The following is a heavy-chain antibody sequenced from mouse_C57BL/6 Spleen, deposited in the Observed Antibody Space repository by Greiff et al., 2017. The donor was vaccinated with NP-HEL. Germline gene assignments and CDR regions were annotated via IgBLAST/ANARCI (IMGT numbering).Heavy chain of an antibody. J-gene: IGHJ3*01. D-gene: IGHD2-5*01. Sequence: VKLQESGAELVKPGASVKLSCKASGYTFTSYWMHWVKQRPGQGLEWIGMIHPNSGSTNYNEKFKSKATLTVDKSSSTAYMQLSSLTSEDSAVYYCARGGYSNFSWFAYWGQGTLVTVSA. CDR3: ARGGYSNFSWFAY. CDR1: GYTFTSYW. CDR2: IHPNSGST. V-gene: IGHV1-64*01.